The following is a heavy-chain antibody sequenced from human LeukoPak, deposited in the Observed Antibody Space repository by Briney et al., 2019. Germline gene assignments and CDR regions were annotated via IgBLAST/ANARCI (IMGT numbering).Heavy chain of an antibody. D-gene: IGHD3-10*01. V-gene: IGHV1-69*13. CDR1: GGTFSSYA. Sequence: SVKVSCKASGGTFSSYAISWVRQAPGQGLEWMGGIIPIFGTANYAQKFQGRVTITADESTSTAYMELSSLRSEDTAVYYCARARMVRGVTNYHYYYGMDVWGQGTTVTVSS. J-gene: IGHJ6*02. CDR3: ARARMVRGVTNYHYYYGMDV. CDR2: IIPIFGTA.